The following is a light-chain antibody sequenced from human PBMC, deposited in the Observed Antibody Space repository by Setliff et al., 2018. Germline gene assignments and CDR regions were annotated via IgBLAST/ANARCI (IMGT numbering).Light chain of an antibody. J-gene: IGLJ1*01. V-gene: IGLV2-23*02. Sequence: QSALTQPASVSGSPGQSITISRTGTSSDVGGYNYVSWYQQHPGKAPKLMIYDVTKWPSGVSNRFSGSKSGNTASLTISGLQAEDEADYYCCSYAGSSTYVFGTGTKGTVL. CDR1: SSDVGGYNY. CDR2: DVT. CDR3: CSYAGSSTYV.